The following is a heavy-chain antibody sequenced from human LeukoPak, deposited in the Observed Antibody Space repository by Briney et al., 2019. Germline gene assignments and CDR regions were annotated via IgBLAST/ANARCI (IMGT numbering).Heavy chain of an antibody. CDR1: GFTFSTAW. CDR3: TTDYDFWSGYFGSYMDV. CDR2: IKSKTDGGTT. D-gene: IGHD3-3*01. J-gene: IGHJ6*03. Sequence: GGSLRLSCAASGFTFSTAWMRWVRQAPGKGQEWGGRIKSKTDGGTTDYAAPVKGRFTISRDDSKNKLYLQMNSLKTEDTAVYYCTTDYDFWSGYFGSYMDVWGKGTTVTVSS. V-gene: IGHV3-15*01.